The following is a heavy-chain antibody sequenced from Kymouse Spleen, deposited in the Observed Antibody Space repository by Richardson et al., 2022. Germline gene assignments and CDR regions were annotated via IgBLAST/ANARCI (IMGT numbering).Heavy chain of an antibody. J-gene: IGHJ6*02. V-gene: IGHV3-30*18. Sequence: QVQLVESGGGVVQPGRSLRLSCAASGFTFSSYGMHWVRQAPGKGLEWVAVISYDGSNKYYADSVKGRFTISRDNSKNTLYLQMNSLRAEDTAVYYCAKDKSNQQQPVYYYYYYGMDVWGQGTTVTVSS. CDR2: ISYDGSNK. CDR1: GFTFSSYG. D-gene: IGHD6-13*01. CDR3: AKDKSNQQQPVYYYYYYGMDV.